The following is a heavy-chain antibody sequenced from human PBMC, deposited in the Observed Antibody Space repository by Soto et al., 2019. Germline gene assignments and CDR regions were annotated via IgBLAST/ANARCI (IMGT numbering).Heavy chain of an antibody. J-gene: IGHJ5*02. Sequence: GESLKISCKGSGYSFTSYWIGWVRQMPGKGLEWMGIIYPGDSDTRYSPSFQGQVTISVDNSINTAYLQWSSLKASDTAMYFCARHGSNSRAFDPWGQGTLVTVSS. V-gene: IGHV5-51*01. CDR2: IYPGDSDT. D-gene: IGHD3-10*01. CDR1: GYSFTSYW. CDR3: ARHGSNSRAFDP.